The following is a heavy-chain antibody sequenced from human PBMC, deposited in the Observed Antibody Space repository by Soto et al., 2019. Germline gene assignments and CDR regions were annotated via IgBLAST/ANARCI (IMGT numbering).Heavy chain of an antibody. Sequence: KESGPTLVTPTQTLTLTCSFSGFSLSADGVGVGWIRQPPGKALEWLALIYWDDDTRYRPSLKSRLTITKDSSKNQVVLTMTNMDPVDTATYYCAHAYGGTSWPNDAFDVWGQGTVVTVSS. CDR1: GFSLSADGVG. CDR2: IYWDDDT. J-gene: IGHJ3*01. D-gene: IGHD2-2*01. V-gene: IGHV2-5*02. CDR3: AHAYGGTSWPNDAFDV.